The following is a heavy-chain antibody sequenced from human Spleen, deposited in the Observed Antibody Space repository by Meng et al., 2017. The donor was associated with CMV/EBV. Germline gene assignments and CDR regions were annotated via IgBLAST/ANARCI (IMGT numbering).Heavy chain of an antibody. CDR3: ATDGPGGGSYCLY. CDR2: IIPMGETA. CDR1: GGTFRTYA. J-gene: IGHJ4*02. Sequence: KAAGGTFRTYAINWVRQAPGRGLEWMGTIIPMGETAIYTQKFRGRVTITADESTTTAHMEISGLTSEDTAVYYCATDGPGGGSYCLYWGQGTLVTVSS. D-gene: IGHD3-10*01. V-gene: IGHV1-69*11.